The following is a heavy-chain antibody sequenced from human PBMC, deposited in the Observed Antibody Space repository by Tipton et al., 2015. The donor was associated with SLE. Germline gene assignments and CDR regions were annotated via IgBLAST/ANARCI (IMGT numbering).Heavy chain of an antibody. D-gene: IGHD4-17*01. Sequence: QSGAEVKKPGASVKVSCKASGYTFAAYHIYWVRQAPGQGLEWMGRINAHSGGTNYAQNFQGRVTLTRDTSISTAYMELVRLRSDDTAVYYCARSFDYGDSYWGQGTLVTVSS. CDR3: ARSFDYGDSY. CDR1: GYTFAAYH. V-gene: IGHV1-2*06. J-gene: IGHJ4*02. CDR2: INAHSGGT.